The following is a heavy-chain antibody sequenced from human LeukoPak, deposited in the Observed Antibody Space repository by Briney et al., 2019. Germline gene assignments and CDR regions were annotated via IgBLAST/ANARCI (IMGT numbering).Heavy chain of an antibody. D-gene: IGHD3-22*01. CDR3: AGEDNSSGYRPFDI. CDR2: INPNSGGT. V-gene: IGHV1-2*06. J-gene: IGHJ3*02. Sequence: SVQVSCKASEYTFTGYFIHWVRQAPGQGLEWMGRINPNSGGTNYAQKFQGRVTMTRDMSMSTAYMELSRLRSVDTAVYYCAGEDNSSGYRPFDIWGQGTMVTVPS. CDR1: EYTFTGYF.